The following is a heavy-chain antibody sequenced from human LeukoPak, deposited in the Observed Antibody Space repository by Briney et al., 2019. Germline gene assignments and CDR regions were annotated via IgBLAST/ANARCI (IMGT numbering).Heavy chain of an antibody. J-gene: IGHJ4*02. CDR3: ARVLTPGAGSPLFDY. D-gene: IGHD4-23*01. Sequence: GASVKVSCKASGYTFTSYYMHWVRQAPGQGLEWMGIINPSGGSTSYAQKFQGRVTMTRDTSTSTVYMELSSLRSEDTAVYYCARVLTPGAGSPLFDYWGQGTLVTVSS. CDR2: INPSGGST. V-gene: IGHV1-46*01. CDR1: GYTFTSYY.